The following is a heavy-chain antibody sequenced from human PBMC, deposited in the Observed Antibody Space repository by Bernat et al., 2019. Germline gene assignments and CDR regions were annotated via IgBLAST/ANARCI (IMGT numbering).Heavy chain of an antibody. J-gene: IGHJ6*02. CDR1: GGSISSYY. CDR3: ARDLGVFGGMDV. Sequence: QVQLQESGPGLVKTSGTLSLTCAVSGGSISSYYWSWIRQPPGKGLEWIGYIYYSGSTNYNPSLKSRVTISVDTSKNQFSLKLSSVTAADTAVYYCARDLGVFGGMDVWGQGTTVTVSS. D-gene: IGHD3-10*01. V-gene: IGHV4-59*01. CDR2: IYYSGST.